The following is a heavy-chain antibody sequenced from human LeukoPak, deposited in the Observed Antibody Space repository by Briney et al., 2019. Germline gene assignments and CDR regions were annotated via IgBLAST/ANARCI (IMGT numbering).Heavy chain of an antibody. Sequence: PGGSLRLSCAASGFTFSSYGMHWVRQAPGKGLEWVAVIWYDGSNKYYADSVKGRFTISRDNSKNTLYLQTNSLRAEDTAVYYCARDLKGYHFDYWGQGTLVTVSS. V-gene: IGHV3-33*01. CDR2: IWYDGSNK. J-gene: IGHJ4*02. D-gene: IGHD2-2*01. CDR1: GFTFSSYG. CDR3: ARDLKGYHFDY.